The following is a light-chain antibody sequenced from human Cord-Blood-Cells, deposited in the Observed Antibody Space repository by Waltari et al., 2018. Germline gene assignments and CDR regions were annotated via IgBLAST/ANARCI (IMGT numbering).Light chain of an antibody. CDR1: QSISSY. CDR2: AAS. J-gene: IGKJ1*01. CDR3: QQSYSTPRT. V-gene: IGKV1-39*01. Sequence: DIQMTQSPSSLSASVGDRVTIPCRASQSISSYLNWYQQKPGKAPKLLIYAASSWQSGVPSRFSGSGSGTDFTLTISSLQPEDFATYYCQQSYSTPRTFGQGTKVEIK.